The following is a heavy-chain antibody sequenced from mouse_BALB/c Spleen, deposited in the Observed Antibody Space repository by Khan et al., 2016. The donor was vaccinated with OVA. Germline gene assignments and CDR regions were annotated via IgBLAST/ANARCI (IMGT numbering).Heavy chain of an antibody. D-gene: IGHD3-1*01. Sequence: EVQLVESGPGLVKPSQSLSLTCTVTGHSITSDYAWNWIRQFPGNKLEWMGYINYSGSTGYNPSLKSRISITRDTSKNQFFLQLNSVTTEDTATYYCARDRAPWYFDVWGAGTTVTVSS. J-gene: IGHJ1*01. CDR2: INYSGST. CDR1: GHSITSDYA. V-gene: IGHV3-2*02. CDR3: ARDRAPWYFDV.